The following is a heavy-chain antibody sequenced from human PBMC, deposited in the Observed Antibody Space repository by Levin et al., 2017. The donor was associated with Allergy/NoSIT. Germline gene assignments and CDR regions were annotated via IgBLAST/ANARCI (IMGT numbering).Heavy chain of an antibody. D-gene: IGHD2-2*01. Sequence: GGSLRLSCAASGFTFSRRWMHWVRQAPGKGLEWVSQINNDGSSTNYADSVKGRFTISRDNARNTLFLQISNLRAEDTAVYYCARGDCSATSCLGYWGQGTLVTDSS. J-gene: IGHJ4*02. CDR1: GFTFSRRW. CDR2: INNDGSST. V-gene: IGHV3-74*01. CDR3: ARGDCSATSCLGY.